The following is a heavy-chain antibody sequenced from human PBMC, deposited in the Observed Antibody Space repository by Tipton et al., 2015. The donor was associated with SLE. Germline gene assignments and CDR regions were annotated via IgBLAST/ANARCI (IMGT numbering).Heavy chain of an antibody. Sequence: SLRLSCTASGFTFGDYAMSWVRQAPGKGLEWVGFIRSKAYGGTTEDAASVKGRFTISRDDSKSIAYLQMNSLKTEDTAVYYCTRVVTVAGRGYYYYYYMDVWGKGTTVTVSS. V-gene: IGHV3-49*04. J-gene: IGHJ6*03. CDR1: GFTFGDYA. CDR3: TRVVTVAGRGYYYYYYMDV. CDR2: IRSKAYGGTT. D-gene: IGHD6-19*01.